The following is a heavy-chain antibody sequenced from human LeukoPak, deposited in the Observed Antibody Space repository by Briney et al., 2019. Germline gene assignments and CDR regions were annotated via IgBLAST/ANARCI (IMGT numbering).Heavy chain of an antibody. CDR1: GGSISSYY. CDR2: IYTSGST. D-gene: IGHD2-2*01. J-gene: IGHJ5*02. V-gene: IGHV4-4*07. Sequence: SETLSLTCTASGGSISSYYWTWIRQPAGKGLEWIGHIYTSGSTNYSPSLKSRVTMSVDTSKNQFSPKLNSVTAADTAVYYCARGVVVVPAAMNWFDPWGQGTLVTVSS. CDR3: ARGVVVVPAAMNWFDP.